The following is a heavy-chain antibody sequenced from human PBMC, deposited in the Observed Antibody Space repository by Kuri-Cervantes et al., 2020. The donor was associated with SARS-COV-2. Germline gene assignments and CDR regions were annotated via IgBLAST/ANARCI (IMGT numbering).Heavy chain of an antibody. CDR1: GFTFNTCN. V-gene: IGHV3-21*06. D-gene: IGHD4-17*01. CDR3: ARAYGDYVFREGLDS. Sequence: GGSLRLSCTASGFTFNTCNMKWVRQAPGKGPEWVSGIGPSNTYIYYADSVKGRFIISRDNAKNSLYLQMNSLRVEDTALYYCARAYGDYVFREGLDSWGQGTLVTVSS. J-gene: IGHJ4*02. CDR2: IGPSNTYI.